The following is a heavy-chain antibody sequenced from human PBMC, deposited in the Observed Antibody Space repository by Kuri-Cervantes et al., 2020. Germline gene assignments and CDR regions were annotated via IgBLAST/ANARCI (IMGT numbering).Heavy chain of an antibody. V-gene: IGHV3-30*18. Sequence: LSLTCAASGFTFSSYGMHWVRQAPGKGLEWVTLMSYDGSNKYYADSVRGRFTISRDNSKNTLYLQMNSLRAEDTAVYYCAKGQYSSGWYIDYWGQGTLVTVSS. CDR2: MSYDGSNK. CDR3: AKGQYSSGWYIDY. J-gene: IGHJ4*02. CDR1: GFTFSSYG. D-gene: IGHD6-19*01.